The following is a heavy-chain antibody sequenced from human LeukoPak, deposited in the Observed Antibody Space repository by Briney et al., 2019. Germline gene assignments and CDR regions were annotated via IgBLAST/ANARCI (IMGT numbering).Heavy chain of an antibody. J-gene: IGHJ4*02. CDR3: ARQAGYIEARPPDDY. Sequence: GESLKISCKGSGYSFTSYWIGWVRQMPGKGLDWMGIIYPGDSDTRYSPSFQGQVTISAAKSISTAYLQSSSLKASDTAMYSCARQAGYIEARPPDDYWGQGTLVTVSS. V-gene: IGHV5-51*01. D-gene: IGHD6-6*01. CDR1: GYSFTSYW. CDR2: IYPGDSDT.